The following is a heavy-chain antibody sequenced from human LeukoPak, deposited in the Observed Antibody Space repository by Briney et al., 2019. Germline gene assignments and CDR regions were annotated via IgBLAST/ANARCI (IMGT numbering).Heavy chain of an antibody. V-gene: IGHV3-21*01. D-gene: IGHD2-2*01. CDR2: ISSSSSYI. CDR1: RFTFSSYS. CDR3: ARPIVVVPAAMGYYYYGMDV. J-gene: IGHJ6*02. Sequence: PGGSLRLSCAASRFTFSSYSMNWVRQAPGKGLEWVSSISSSSSYIYYADSVKGRFTISRDNAKNSLYLQMNSLRAEDTSVYYCARPIVVVPAAMGYYYYGMDVWGQGTTVTVSS.